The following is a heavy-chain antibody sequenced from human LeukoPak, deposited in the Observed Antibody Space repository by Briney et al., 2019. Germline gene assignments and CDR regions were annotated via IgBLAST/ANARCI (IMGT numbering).Heavy chain of an antibody. J-gene: IGHJ4*02. Sequence: SETLSLTCAVYGGSFSGYYWSWIRQPPGKGLEWIGEINHSGSTNYNPSLKSRVTISVDTSKNQFSLKLSSVTAADTAVYYCARGLEAVAGIDYWGQGTLVTVSS. D-gene: IGHD6-19*01. CDR1: GGSFSGYY. CDR2: INHSGST. CDR3: ARGLEAVAGIDY. V-gene: IGHV4-34*01.